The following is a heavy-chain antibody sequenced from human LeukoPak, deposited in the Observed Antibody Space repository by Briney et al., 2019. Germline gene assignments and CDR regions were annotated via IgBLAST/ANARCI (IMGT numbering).Heavy chain of an antibody. Sequence: PGGSLRLSCAAPGLSISDQYMSWVRQAPGKGLEWVSIIQSGGNIYYADSVKGRITVSRDNSKNTVYLQMNSLRAEDTAVYYCARDRGYAMDVWGQGTTVTVSS. CDR2: IQSGGNI. J-gene: IGHJ6*02. D-gene: IGHD1-1*01. CDR3: ARDRGYAMDV. V-gene: IGHV3-53*01. CDR1: GLSISDQY.